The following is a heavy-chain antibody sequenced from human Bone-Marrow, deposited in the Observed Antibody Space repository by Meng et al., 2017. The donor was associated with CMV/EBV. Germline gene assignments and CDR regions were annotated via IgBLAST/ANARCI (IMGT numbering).Heavy chain of an antibody. CDR2: ISSSSSYI. D-gene: IGHD2-2*01. J-gene: IGHJ4*02. Sequence: GGSLRLSCAASGFTFSTYSMTWVRQAPGKGLEWVSSISSSSSYIYYADSVKGRFTISRDNAKNSLYLQMNSLGAEDTAVYYCARGTPKYCSSTSCYEGYWGQGTLVTVSS. CDR3: ARGTPKYCSSTSCYEGY. V-gene: IGHV3-21*01. CDR1: GFTFSTYS.